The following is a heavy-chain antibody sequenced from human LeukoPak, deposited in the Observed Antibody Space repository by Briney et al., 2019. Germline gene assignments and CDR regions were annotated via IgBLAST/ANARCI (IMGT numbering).Heavy chain of an antibody. Sequence: PGGSLRLSCVVSGFTFSSHSMIWVRQAPGKGLQWVANMKKDGSETNYVDSVKGRFTISRDNAKNSLYLQMNSLRAEDTAVYYCGRHRSGSGTYFIDYWGQGTLVSVSS. D-gene: IGHD3-10*01. J-gene: IGHJ4*02. V-gene: IGHV3-7*01. CDR1: GFTFSSHS. CDR2: MKKDGSET. CDR3: GRHRSGSGTYFIDY.